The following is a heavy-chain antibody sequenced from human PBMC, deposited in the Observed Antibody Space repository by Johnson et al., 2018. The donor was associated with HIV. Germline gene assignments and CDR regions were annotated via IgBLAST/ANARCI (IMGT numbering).Heavy chain of an antibody. V-gene: IGHV3-33*08. CDR3: ARGTEFGCWINAFDI. CDR1: GFTVSSNY. D-gene: IGHD2-2*03. Sequence: QVQLVESGGGLVQPGGSLRLSCAASGFTVSSNYMSWVRQAPGKGLEWVAVISFDGNLKKYADSVKGRFTISRDNAKNSVYVQMNSLRAGDTAVYYCARGTEFGCWINAFDIWGQGTMVTVSS. CDR2: ISFDGNLK. J-gene: IGHJ3*02.